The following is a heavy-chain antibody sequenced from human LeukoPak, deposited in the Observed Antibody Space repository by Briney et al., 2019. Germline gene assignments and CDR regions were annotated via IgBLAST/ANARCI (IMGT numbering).Heavy chain of an antibody. J-gene: IGHJ4*02. Sequence: PGGSLRLSCAASGFRFSNDGMHWVRQAPGKGLEWVALIWYDGSKKYYADSVKGRFTISRDNSKNTLSLQMNSLRAEDTAVYYCAKDSYSKGDFWGQGVLVTVSS. CDR2: IWYDGSKK. V-gene: IGHV3-33*06. CDR1: GFRFSNDG. CDR3: AKDSYSKGDF. D-gene: IGHD6-13*01.